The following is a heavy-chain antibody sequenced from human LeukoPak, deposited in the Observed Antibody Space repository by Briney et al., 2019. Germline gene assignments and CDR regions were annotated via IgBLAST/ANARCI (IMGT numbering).Heavy chain of an antibody. D-gene: IGHD6-19*01. J-gene: IGHJ4*02. Sequence: ASVKVSCKASGYTFTSYDINWVRQAPGHGLEWMGWISGYNGGARYAQKVQGRLTMTTDTPTTTAYMELRSLRSDDTAVYYCARAQYSSGWYVDYWGQGALVTVSS. CDR1: GYTFTSYD. V-gene: IGHV1-18*01. CDR3: ARAQYSSGWYVDY. CDR2: ISGYNGGA.